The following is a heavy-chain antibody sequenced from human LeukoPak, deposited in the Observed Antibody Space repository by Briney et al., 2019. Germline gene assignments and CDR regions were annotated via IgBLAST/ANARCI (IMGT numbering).Heavy chain of an antibody. CDR3: AREHDFWSGTHYYYYGMDV. V-gene: IGHV6-1*01. Sequence: SQTLSLTCAISGDSVSSNSAAWNWIRQSPSRGLEWLGRTYYRSKWYNDYAVSVKSRITINPDTSKNQFSLQLNSVTPEDTAVYYCAREHDFWSGTHYYYYGMDVWGQGTTVTVSS. J-gene: IGHJ6*02. CDR1: GDSVSSNSAA. CDR2: TYYRSKWYN. D-gene: IGHD3-3*01.